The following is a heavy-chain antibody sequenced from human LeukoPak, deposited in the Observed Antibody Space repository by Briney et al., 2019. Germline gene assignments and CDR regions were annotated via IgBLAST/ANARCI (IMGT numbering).Heavy chain of an antibody. CDR2: ISGVGGST. Sequence: GGSLRLSCAASGFTFDDYAMHWVRQSPGKGLEWVSLISGVGGSTYYADSVKGRFTISRDNSKNSLYLQMNSLRAEDTAVYYCAKSRDTYALFDYWGQGTLVTVSS. V-gene: IGHV3-43*02. CDR1: GFTFDDYA. CDR3: AKSRDTYALFDY. D-gene: IGHD2-2*01. J-gene: IGHJ4*02.